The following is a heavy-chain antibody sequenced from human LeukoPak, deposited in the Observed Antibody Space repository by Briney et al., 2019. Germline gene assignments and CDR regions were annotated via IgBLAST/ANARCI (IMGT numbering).Heavy chain of an antibody. J-gene: IGHJ4*02. Sequence: RPGGSLRLSCAASGFTFSSYAMSWVRQAPGKGLEWVSAIGGSGGNTYYADSVKGRFTISRDNSKNTLSLLMNSLGAEDTAVYYCAKDGVYGSGSSYYFDYWGQGTLVTVSS. CDR3: AKDGVYGSGSSYYFDY. CDR1: GFTFSSYA. CDR2: IGGSGGNT. D-gene: IGHD3-10*01. V-gene: IGHV3-23*01.